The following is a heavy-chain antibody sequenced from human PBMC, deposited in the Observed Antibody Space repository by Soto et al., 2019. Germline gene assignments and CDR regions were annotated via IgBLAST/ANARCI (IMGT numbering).Heavy chain of an antibody. CDR3: ASTVGTGY. D-gene: IGHD4-17*01. CDR1: GGSIISGDYY. V-gene: IGHV3-11*04. Sequence: LSLTCTVSGGSIISGDYYWSWIRQAPGKGLEWVSYISSSGSTIYYADSVKGRFTISRDNAKNSLYLQMNSLRAEDTAVYYCASTVGTGYWGQGTLVTVSS. J-gene: IGHJ4*02. CDR2: ISSSGSTI.